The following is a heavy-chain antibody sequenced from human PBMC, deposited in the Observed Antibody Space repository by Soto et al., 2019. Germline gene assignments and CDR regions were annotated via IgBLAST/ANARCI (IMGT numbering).Heavy chain of an antibody. Sequence: QVQLQESGPGLVKPSETLSLTCTVSGGSISSYYWSWIRQPPGKGLEWIGYIYYSGSTNYNPSLKSRVTISVDXXKXQSXLKLSSVTAADTAVYYCARQGAEVVAATLDYGMDVWGQGTTVTVSS. CDR1: GGSISSYY. CDR3: ARQGAEVVAATLDYGMDV. V-gene: IGHV4-59*08. J-gene: IGHJ6*02. CDR2: IYYSGST. D-gene: IGHD2-15*01.